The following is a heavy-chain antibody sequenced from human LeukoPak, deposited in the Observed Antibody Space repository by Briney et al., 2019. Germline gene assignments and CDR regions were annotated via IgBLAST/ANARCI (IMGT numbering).Heavy chain of an antibody. CDR2: IYYSGST. Sequence: SETLPLTCTVSGGSISSSSYYWGWIRQPPGQGLEWIGSIYYSGSTYYNPSLKSRVTISVDTSKNQFSLKLSSVTAADTAVYYCARLGEYGDYFPFDYWGQGTLVTVSS. D-gene: IGHD4-17*01. CDR3: ARLGEYGDYFPFDY. CDR1: GGSISSSSYY. V-gene: IGHV4-39*01. J-gene: IGHJ4*02.